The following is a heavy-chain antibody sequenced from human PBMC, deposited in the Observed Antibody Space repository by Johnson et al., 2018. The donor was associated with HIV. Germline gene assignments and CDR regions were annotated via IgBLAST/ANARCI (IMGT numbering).Heavy chain of an antibody. CDR3: AKVAVATAAGGVALDI. CDR2: TWFDGRNK. CDR1: GFTFSSYW. V-gene: IGHV3-33*06. D-gene: IGHD6-13*01. Sequence: QMQLVESGGGLVQPGGSLRLSCAASGFTFSSYWMSWVRQAPGKGLEWVAVTWFDGRNKYYSDSVKGRFTISRDNSKNTLYLQINSLRAEDTGVYYCAKVAVATAAGGVALDIWGPGTMVTVSS. J-gene: IGHJ3*02.